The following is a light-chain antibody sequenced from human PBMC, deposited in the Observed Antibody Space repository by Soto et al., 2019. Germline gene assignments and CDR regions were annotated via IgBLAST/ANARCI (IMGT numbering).Light chain of an antibody. V-gene: IGKV3-11*01. CDR2: DAS. Sequence: EIVLTQSPATLSLSPGERATLSCRASQSVGRNLAWFQQRPGQAPRLLIYDASNRATGIPARFSGSGSGTDFTLTISGLEPEDFAVYYCQQRSGWPRTFGKGTKWISN. CDR1: QSVGRN. CDR3: QQRSGWPRT. J-gene: IGKJ1*01.